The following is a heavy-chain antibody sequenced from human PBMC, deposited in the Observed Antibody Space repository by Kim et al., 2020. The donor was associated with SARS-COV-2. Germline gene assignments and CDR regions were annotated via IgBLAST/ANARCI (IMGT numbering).Heavy chain of an antibody. CDR1: GGSISSYY. Sequence: SETLSLTCTVSGGSISSYYWSWIRQPPGKGLEWIGYIYYSGSTNYNPSLKSRVTISVDTSKNQFSLKLSSVTAADTAVYYCARLGYCSSTSCPEIVWFDPWGQGTLVTVSS. CDR2: IYYSGST. D-gene: IGHD2-2*01. CDR3: ARLGYCSSTSCPEIVWFDP. V-gene: IGHV4-59*01. J-gene: IGHJ5*02.